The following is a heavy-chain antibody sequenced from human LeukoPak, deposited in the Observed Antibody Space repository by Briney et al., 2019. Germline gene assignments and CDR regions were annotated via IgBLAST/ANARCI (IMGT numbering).Heavy chain of an antibody. J-gene: IGHJ5*02. CDR3: ARHRCSGGSCYSVDWFDP. D-gene: IGHD2-15*01. V-gene: IGHV4-34*01. CDR1: GGSFSGYY. CDR2: INHSGST. Sequence: SSETLSLTCAVYGGSFSGYYWSWIRQPPGKGLEWIGEINHSGSTNYNPSLKSRVTISVDTSKNQFSLKLSSVTAADTAVYYCARHRCSGGSCYSVDWFDPWGQGTLVTVSS.